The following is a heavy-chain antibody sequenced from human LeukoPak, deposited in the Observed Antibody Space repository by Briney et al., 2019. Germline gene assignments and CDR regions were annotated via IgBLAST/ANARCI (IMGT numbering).Heavy chain of an antibody. Sequence: SETLSLTCTVSGGSISSGDYYWSWIRQPPGKGLEWIGYIYYSGSTYYNPSLKSRVTISVDTSKNQFSLKLSSVTAADTAVYYCARGGYSYGDYFDYWGQGTLVTVSS. CDR1: GGSISSGDYY. D-gene: IGHD5-18*01. V-gene: IGHV4-30-4*01. CDR3: ARGGYSYGDYFDY. J-gene: IGHJ4*02. CDR2: IYYSGST.